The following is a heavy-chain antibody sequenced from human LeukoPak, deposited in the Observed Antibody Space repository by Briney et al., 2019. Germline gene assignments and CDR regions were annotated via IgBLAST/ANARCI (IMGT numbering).Heavy chain of an antibody. V-gene: IGHV3-23*01. J-gene: IGHJ4*02. Sequence: GSLRLSCAASGFTFSSYAMSWVRQAPGKGLEWVSAISGSSVTRYYADSVKGRFTISRDNAKNPLYLQMNSLRAEDTAVYYCARLVVAPLDWGQGTLVTVSS. CDR1: GFTFSSYA. CDR2: ISGSSVTR. D-gene: IGHD3-22*01. CDR3: ARLVVAPLD.